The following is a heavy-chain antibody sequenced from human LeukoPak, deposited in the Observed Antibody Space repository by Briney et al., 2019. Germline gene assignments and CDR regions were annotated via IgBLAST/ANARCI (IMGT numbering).Heavy chain of an antibody. D-gene: IGHD1-26*01. V-gene: IGHV3-30*02. Sequence: PGGSLRLSCVASGFTFNIYGMHWVRQAPGKGLEWVSFIRFDGSDKFYADSVKGRFTISRDNSKNTLYLEMNSLRVEDTAVYYCAKDRTEVGPTNCNCWGQGTLVTVSS. CDR3: AKDRTEVGPTNCNC. CDR1: GFTFNIYG. CDR2: IRFDGSDK. J-gene: IGHJ4*02.